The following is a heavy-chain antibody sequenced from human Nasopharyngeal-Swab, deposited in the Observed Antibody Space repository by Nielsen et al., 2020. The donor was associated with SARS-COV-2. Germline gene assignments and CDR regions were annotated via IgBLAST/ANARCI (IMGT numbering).Heavy chain of an antibody. CDR1: GFTVSTNY. V-gene: IGHV3-66*01. Sequence: GGSLKISCAASGFTVSTNYMNWVRQAPGKGLEWVSVIYSGGSTYYMDSVKARFTISRDNSKNTLSLQMNSLRAEDTAIYYCARGTAVAGGYYLDYWGQGTLVTVSS. J-gene: IGHJ4*02. CDR2: IYSGGST. D-gene: IGHD4-23*01. CDR3: ARGTAVAGGYYLDY.